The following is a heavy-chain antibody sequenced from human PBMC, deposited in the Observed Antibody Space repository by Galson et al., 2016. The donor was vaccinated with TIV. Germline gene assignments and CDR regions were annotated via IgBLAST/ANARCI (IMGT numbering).Heavy chain of an antibody. Sequence: SLRLSCAASGFNVSSNFMSWVRQAPGKGLEWISIIYSDGRTYYTESVKGRFTISRDDSRNTLYLQMNALSAEDTAIYYCARELGESASENYYPGFDCWGQGTMVTVS. D-gene: IGHD3-22*01. J-gene: IGHJ3*01. CDR1: GFNVSSNF. CDR3: ARELGESASENYYPGFDC. V-gene: IGHV3-53*01. CDR2: IYSDGRT.